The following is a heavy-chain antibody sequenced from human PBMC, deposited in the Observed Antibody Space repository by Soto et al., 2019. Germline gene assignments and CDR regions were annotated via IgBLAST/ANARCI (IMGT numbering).Heavy chain of an antibody. J-gene: IGHJ6*02. Sequence: EVQLVESGGGLIQPGGSLRLSCAASGFTVSSNYMIWVRQAPGKGLEWVSVIYSGGSTYYADSVKGRFTISRDNSKNTLYLQMNSLRAEDTAVYYCARASVVGATMEVYYYGMDVWGQGTTVTVSS. V-gene: IGHV3-53*01. CDR1: GFTVSSNY. D-gene: IGHD1-26*01. CDR3: ARASVVGATMEVYYYGMDV. CDR2: IYSGGST.